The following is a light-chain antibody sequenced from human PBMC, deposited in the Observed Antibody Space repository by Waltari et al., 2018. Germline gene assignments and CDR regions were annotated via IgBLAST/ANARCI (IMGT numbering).Light chain of an antibody. J-gene: IGKJ5*01. Sequence: DIQMTQSPSSLSASVGDRVTITYRASQSSSDYLNWYHQKPGKAPKLLIYAASTLQSGVPSRFSGSGSGTDFALTISSLQPEDFATYYCQQSYSFGQGTRLEIK. CDR2: AAS. V-gene: IGKV1-39*01. CDR3: QQSYS. CDR1: QSSSDY.